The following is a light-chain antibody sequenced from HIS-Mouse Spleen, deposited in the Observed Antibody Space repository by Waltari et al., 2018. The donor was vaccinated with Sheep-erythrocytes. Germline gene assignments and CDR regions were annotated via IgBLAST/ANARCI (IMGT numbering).Light chain of an antibody. CDR3: CSYAGSYNHV. CDR2: DVS. J-gene: IGLJ1*01. CDR1: SSDVGGYNY. V-gene: IGLV2-11*01. Sequence: QSALTQPRSVSGSPGQSVTISCTGTSSDVGGYNYVSWYQQHPGKAPKLMIYDVSKRPSGVPDRVSGSKSGNTASLTISGLQAEDEADYYCCSYAGSYNHVFATGTKLTVL.